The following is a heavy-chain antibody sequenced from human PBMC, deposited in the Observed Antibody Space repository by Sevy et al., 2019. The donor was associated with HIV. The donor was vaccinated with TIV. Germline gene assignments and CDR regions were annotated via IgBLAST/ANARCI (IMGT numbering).Heavy chain of an antibody. CDR2: ISGNGGNT. CDR1: GFTFSSYS. D-gene: IGHD2-2*01. CDR3: ARQGGASSYDY. J-gene: IGHJ4*02. Sequence: GGSLRLTCAASGFTFSSYSIHWVRQAPGKGPEYISAISGNGGNTYYASSVKGRFTISRDNSKNTLWLQMDSLRAEDMAVYYCARQGGASSYDYWDQGTLVTVSS. V-gene: IGHV3-64*01.